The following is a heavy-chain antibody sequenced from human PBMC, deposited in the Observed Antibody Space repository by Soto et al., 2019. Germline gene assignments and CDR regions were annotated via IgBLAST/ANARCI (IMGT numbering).Heavy chain of an antibody. CDR2: ISSSSSYI. CDR1: GFTFSSYS. J-gene: IGHJ4*02. V-gene: IGHV3-21*01. Sequence: GGSLRLSCAASGFTFSSYSMNWVRQAPGKGLEWVSSISSSSSYIYYADSVKGRFTISRDNAKNSLYLQMNSLRAEDTAVYYCARDELSWGSSWYYFDYWGQGTLVTVSS. D-gene: IGHD6-13*01. CDR3: ARDELSWGSSWYYFDY.